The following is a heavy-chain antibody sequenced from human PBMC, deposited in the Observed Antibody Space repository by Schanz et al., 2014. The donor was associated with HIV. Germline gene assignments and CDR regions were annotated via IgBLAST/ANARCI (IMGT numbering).Heavy chain of an antibody. CDR3: ARDDCSGGSCYSNYYYGMDV. Sequence: VQLLESGGGLVQPGESLRLSCAVSGFTFSRYGMHWVRQSPGKGLEWVAVISYDGSNKYYADSVKGRFTISRDNSKNTLYLQMNSLRVEDTAVYYCARDDCSGGSCYSNYYYGMDVWGQGTAVIVSS. J-gene: IGHJ6*02. CDR2: ISYDGSNK. V-gene: IGHV3-30*03. D-gene: IGHD2-15*01. CDR1: GFTFSRYG.